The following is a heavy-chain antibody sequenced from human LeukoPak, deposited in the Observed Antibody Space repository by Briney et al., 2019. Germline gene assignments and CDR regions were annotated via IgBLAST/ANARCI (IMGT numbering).Heavy chain of an antibody. Sequence: GASVKVSCKASGYTFTSYGISWVRQAPGQGLEWMGWISAYNGNTNYAQKLQGRVTMTTDTSTSTAYMELRSLRSDDTAVYYCARDPTGDYDILTGYYSRDYWGQGTLVTVSS. CDR1: GYTFTSYG. CDR3: ARDPTGDYDILTGYYSRDY. D-gene: IGHD3-9*01. J-gene: IGHJ4*02. CDR2: ISAYNGNT. V-gene: IGHV1-18*01.